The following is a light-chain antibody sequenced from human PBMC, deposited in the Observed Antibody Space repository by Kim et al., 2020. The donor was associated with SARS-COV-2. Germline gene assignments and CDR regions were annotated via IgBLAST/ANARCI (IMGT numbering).Light chain of an antibody. Sequence: RVPISCTGRSFGIGASNDVHWYPQVPGTPPNIVIYDGTNRPSGVPDRYSGSKAGTSASLAITGLRADDEADYYCQSYDTGMFSHVVFGGGTQLTVL. V-gene: IGLV1-40*01. CDR2: DGT. CDR1: SFGIGASND. CDR3: QSYDTGMFSHVV. J-gene: IGLJ2*01.